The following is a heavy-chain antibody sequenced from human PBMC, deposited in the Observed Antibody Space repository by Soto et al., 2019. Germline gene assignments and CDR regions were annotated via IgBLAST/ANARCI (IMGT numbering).Heavy chain of an antibody. D-gene: IGHD2-2*01. CDR2: IIPILGIA. CDR1: GGTFSSYT. CDR3: ARDTPDIVVVPAASSFDP. J-gene: IGHJ5*02. V-gene: IGHV1-69*08. Sequence: QVQLVQSGAEVKKPGSSVKVSCKASGGTFSSYTISWVRQAPGQGLEWMGRIIPILGIANYAQKFQGRVTITADKSMSTAYMELSSLRSEDTAVYYCARDTPDIVVVPAASSFDPWGQGTLVTVSS.